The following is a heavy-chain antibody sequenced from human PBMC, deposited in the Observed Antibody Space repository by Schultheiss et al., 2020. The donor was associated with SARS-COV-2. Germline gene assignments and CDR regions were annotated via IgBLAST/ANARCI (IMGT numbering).Heavy chain of an antibody. J-gene: IGHJ6*02. Sequence: GGSLRLSCKTSGFSFTTFCIAWVRQMPGKGLEWMGVICPGDSDIRYSPSFQGQVTISADKSINTAYLQWNSLKASDTAMYYCARWQLVSYYYYGMDVWGQGTTVTVSS. CDR1: GFSFTTFC. D-gene: IGHD6-13*01. V-gene: IGHV5-51*01. CDR2: ICPGDSDI. CDR3: ARWQLVSYYYYGMDV.